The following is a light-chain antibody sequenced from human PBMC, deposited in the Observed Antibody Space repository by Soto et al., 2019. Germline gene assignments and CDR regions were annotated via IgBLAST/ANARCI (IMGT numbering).Light chain of an antibody. CDR1: SSDVGTYKY. CDR2: DVS. Sequence: QSVLTQPASVSGSPGQSITISCTGTSSDVGTYKYVSWYQQHPGKAPKLMIYDVSNRPSGVSKRFSGSKSSNTASLTISGLQAEDEADYYCNSYTTSSTLVFGTGTKVTVL. J-gene: IGLJ1*01. CDR3: NSYTTSSTLV. V-gene: IGLV2-14*03.